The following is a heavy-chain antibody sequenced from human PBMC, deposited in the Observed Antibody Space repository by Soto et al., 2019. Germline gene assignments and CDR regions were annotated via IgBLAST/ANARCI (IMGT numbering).Heavy chain of an antibody. CDR3: AKEGSQQLVPEPYFDY. CDR2: ISGSGGST. J-gene: IGHJ4*02. D-gene: IGHD6-13*01. V-gene: IGHV3-23*01. Sequence: PGGSLRLSCAASGFTFSSYAMSWVRQAPGKGLEWVSAISGSGGSTYYADSVEGRFTISRDNSKNTLYLQMNSLRAEDTAVYYCAKEGSQQLVPEPYFDYWGQGTLVTVSS. CDR1: GFTFSSYA.